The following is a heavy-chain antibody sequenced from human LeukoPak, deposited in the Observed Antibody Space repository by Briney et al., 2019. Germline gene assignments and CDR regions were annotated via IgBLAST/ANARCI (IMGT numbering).Heavy chain of an antibody. CDR2: ISAYNGNT. J-gene: IGHJ4*02. D-gene: IGHD2-8*01. Sequence: ASVKVSCKASGYTFTSYGISWVRQAPGQGLEWMGWISAYNGNTNYAQKPQGRVTMTTDTSTSTAYMELRSLRSDDTAVYYCARDTDIVLMVYATSFGYWGQGTLVTVSS. CDR1: GYTFTSYG. CDR3: ARDTDIVLMVYATSFGY. V-gene: IGHV1-18*01.